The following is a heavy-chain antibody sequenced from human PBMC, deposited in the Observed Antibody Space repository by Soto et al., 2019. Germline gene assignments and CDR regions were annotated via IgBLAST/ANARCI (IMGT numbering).Heavy chain of an antibody. CDR3: ARDAAYNGSGGGLYGMDV. Sequence: QVQLVQSGPEVKKPGASVKVSCKASGYSFTRHGVSWVRQAPGAGLEWMGWISVKKGDTNYAQKFQGRLTLATDTSTATAYMELRSLGSDGTAVYYCARDAAYNGSGGGLYGMDVWGQGTTVTASS. D-gene: IGHD3-10*01. CDR2: ISVKKGDT. J-gene: IGHJ6*02. CDR1: GYSFTRHG. V-gene: IGHV1-18*01.